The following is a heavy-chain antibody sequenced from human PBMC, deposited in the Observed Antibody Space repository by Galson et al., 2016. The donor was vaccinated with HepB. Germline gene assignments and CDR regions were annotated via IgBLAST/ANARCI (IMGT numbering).Heavy chain of an antibody. V-gene: IGHV1-2*02. CDR3: ARVLSQLSHMDV. CDR1: GYTFTDYY. D-gene: IGHD3-3*01. J-gene: IGHJ6*02. CDR2: INPKSGAT. Sequence: SVKVSCKASGYTFTDYYIHWVRQAPGQGLEWMGCINPKSGATIYAQKFQGRVSMTRDTSISTAYMELRRLRSDDTAVYYCARVLSQLSHMDVWGQGTTVTVSS.